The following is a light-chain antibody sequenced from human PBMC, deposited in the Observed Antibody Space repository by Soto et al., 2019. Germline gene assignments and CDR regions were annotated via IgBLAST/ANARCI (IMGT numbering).Light chain of an antibody. CDR3: CSYAGSRVV. CDR2: DVS. J-gene: IGLJ2*01. Sequence: QAVVTQPRSVSGSPGQSVTISCTGTSSDVGGYNYVSWYQQHPGKAPKLMIYDVSKRPSGVPDRFSGSKSGNTASLTISGLQAEDEADYYCCSYAGSRVVFGGGTKVTVL. CDR1: SSDVGGYNY. V-gene: IGLV2-11*01.